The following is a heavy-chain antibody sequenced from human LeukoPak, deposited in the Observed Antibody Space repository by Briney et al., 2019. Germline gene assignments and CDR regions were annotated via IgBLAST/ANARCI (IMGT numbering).Heavy chain of an antibody. D-gene: IGHD3/OR15-3a*01. J-gene: IGHJ3*02. V-gene: IGHV4-59*01. CDR3: ARGTGHDAFDN. CDR1: GGSISSYY. CDR2: IYYSGST. Sequence: SETLSLTCTVSGGSISSYYWSWIRQPPGKGLEWIGYIYYSGSTNYNPSLKSRVTISVDTSKNQFSLKLSSVTAADTAVYYCARGTGHDAFDNWGQGTMVTVSS.